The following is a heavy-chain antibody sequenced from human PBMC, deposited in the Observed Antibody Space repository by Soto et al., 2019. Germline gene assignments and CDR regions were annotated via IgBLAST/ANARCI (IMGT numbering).Heavy chain of an antibody. J-gene: IGHJ4*02. CDR1: GVTFSSET. D-gene: IGHD2-21*01. CDR2: IIPLFGTA. V-gene: IGHV1-69*01. Sequence: QVQLVQSGAEVKKPGSSVKVSCKASGVTFSSETISWVRQAPGQGLEWVGGIIPLFGTANYAQKFKGRVNMTADESTGTLYIELSSLRSDDTAVYYCATGLGDNPASHFDSWGQGTLVTVSS. CDR3: ATGLGDNPASHFDS.